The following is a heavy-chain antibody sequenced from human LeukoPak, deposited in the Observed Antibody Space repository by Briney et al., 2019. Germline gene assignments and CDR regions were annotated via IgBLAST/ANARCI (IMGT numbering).Heavy chain of an antibody. J-gene: IGHJ6*02. CDR2: ISSSSSTI. CDR3: AREIDYGDYGPLDYYGMGV. D-gene: IGHD4-17*01. V-gene: IGHV3-48*01. Sequence: GGSLRLSCAASGFTFSSYSMNWVRRAPGKGLEWVSYISSSSSTIYYADSVKGRFTISRDNAKNSLYLQMNSLRAEDTAVYYCAREIDYGDYGPLDYYGMGVWGQGTTVTVSS. CDR1: GFTFSSYS.